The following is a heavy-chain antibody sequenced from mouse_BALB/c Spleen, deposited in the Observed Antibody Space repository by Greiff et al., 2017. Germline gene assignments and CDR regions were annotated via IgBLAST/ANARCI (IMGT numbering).Heavy chain of an antibody. CDR1: GFTFSSFG. D-gene: IGHD1-3*01. V-gene: IGHV5-17*02. J-gene: IGHJ4*01. CDR3: ARKWVRGYYYAMDY. CDR2: ISSGSSTI. Sequence: EVQLVESGGGLVQPGGSRKLSCAASGFTFSSFGMHWVRQAPEKGLEWVAYISSGSSTIYYADTVKGRFTISRDNPKNTLFLQMTSLRSEDTAMYYCARKWVRGYYYAMDYWGQGTSVTVSS.